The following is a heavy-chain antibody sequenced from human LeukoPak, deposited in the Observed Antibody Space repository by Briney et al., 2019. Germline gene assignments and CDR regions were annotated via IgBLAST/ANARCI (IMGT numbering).Heavy chain of an antibody. CDR1: GYTFTSYY. Sequence: ASVKVSCMASGYTFTSYYIHCVRQAAGQGREWMGIINPSGGSTTYGQKFQGRVTMPRHTSTRTVYMELSSLRSDDTAVYYCAREDYGDYLSGMDVWGQGTTVTVSS. V-gene: IGHV1-46*01. CDR3: AREDYGDYLSGMDV. CDR2: INPSGGST. J-gene: IGHJ6*02. D-gene: IGHD4-17*01.